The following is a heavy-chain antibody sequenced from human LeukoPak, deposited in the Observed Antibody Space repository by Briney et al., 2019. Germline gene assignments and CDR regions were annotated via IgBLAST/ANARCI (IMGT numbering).Heavy chain of an antibody. CDR3: AKDFRRDGYNWDY. Sequence: PGGSLRLSCAASGFTFSSYAMSWVRQAPGKGLGWVSAISGSGGSTYYADSVKGRFTISRDNSKNTLYLQMNSLRAEDTAVYYCAKDFRRDGYNWDYWGQGTLVTVSS. V-gene: IGHV3-23*01. CDR1: GFTFSSYA. J-gene: IGHJ4*02. CDR2: ISGSGGST. D-gene: IGHD5-24*01.